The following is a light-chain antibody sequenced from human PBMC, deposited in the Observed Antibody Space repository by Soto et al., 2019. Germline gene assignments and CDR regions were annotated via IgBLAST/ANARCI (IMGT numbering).Light chain of an antibody. CDR1: QGISSY. Sequence: AIRMTQSPSSFSASTGDRVTITCRASQGISSYLAWCQQKPGKAPKLLIYAASTLQSGVPSRFSGSGSGTDFTLTISCLQSEDFATYYCQQYYSYPYTFGQGTK. J-gene: IGKJ2*01. V-gene: IGKV1-8*01. CDR3: QQYYSYPYT. CDR2: AAS.